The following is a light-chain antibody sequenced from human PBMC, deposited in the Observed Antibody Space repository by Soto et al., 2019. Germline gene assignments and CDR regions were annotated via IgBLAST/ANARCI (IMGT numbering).Light chain of an antibody. CDR3: ATWDDSLNGVV. V-gene: IGLV1-44*01. J-gene: IGLJ2*01. Sequence: QSVLTQPPSASGTPGQRVTISCSGSSSNIGTNTVNWYQHLPGTAPKLLIYDNNQRPSGVPDRFSGSKSGTSASLAISGLRSEDEADYCCATWDDSLNGVVFGGGTKLTVL. CDR1: SSNIGTNT. CDR2: DNN.